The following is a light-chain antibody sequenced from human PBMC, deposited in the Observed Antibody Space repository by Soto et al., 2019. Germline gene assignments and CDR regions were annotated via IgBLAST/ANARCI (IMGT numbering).Light chain of an antibody. CDR3: QQSNSYFYT. V-gene: IGKV1-5*01. Sequence: DIQMTQSPSTLSESVGDRVTITCRASQSISSWLAWYQQKPGKAPNLLIYDASSLESGVPSRFSGSGSGTEFTLTISSLQPADFATYYCQQSNSYFYTFGQGTKLEIK. CDR2: DAS. CDR1: QSISSW. J-gene: IGKJ2*01.